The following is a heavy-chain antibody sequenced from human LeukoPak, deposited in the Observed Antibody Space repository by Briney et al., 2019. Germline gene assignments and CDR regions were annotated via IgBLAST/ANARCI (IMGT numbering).Heavy chain of an antibody. V-gene: IGHV4-4*07. J-gene: IGHJ1*01. CDR2: IYVSGTT. D-gene: IGHD5-12*01. CDR3: ARGGPDLAREYFQY. Sequence: PSDTLSLTCTVSGGFISTYYWSWIRQPAGKGLEWIGRIYVSGTTNYNPSLKSRLTMSVDASRNQFSLNLRSVTAADTAVYYCARGGPDLAREYFQYWGQGTLVSVS. CDR1: GGFISTYY.